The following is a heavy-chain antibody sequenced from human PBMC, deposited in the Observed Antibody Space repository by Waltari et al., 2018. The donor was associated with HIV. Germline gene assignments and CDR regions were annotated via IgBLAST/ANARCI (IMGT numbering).Heavy chain of an antibody. J-gene: IGHJ4*02. D-gene: IGHD5-18*01. CDR3: ARARGYSYGYEDY. Sequence: EVQLVESGGDLVQPGGSLRLSCAASGFRFSRYNMNWVRQAPGKGLEWISYMSNSGNTIDYADSVKGRVTISRDNAKNSLSLQMHSLRAEDTAVYYCARARGYSYGYEDYWGQGALVTVAS. CDR1: GFRFSRYN. CDR2: MSNSGNTI. V-gene: IGHV3-48*04.